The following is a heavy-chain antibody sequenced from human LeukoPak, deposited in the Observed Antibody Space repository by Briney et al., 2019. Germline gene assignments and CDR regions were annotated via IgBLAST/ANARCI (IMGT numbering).Heavy chain of an antibody. D-gene: IGHD3-22*01. CDR2: ISWNSGSI. CDR1: GFTFDDYA. Sequence: PGRSLRLSCAASGFTFDDYAMHWVRQAPGKGLEWVSGISWNSGSIGYADSVKGRFTISRDNAKNSLYLQMNSLRAEDTALYYCAKDRSDYYDSSGSFGFAFDIWGQGTMVTVSS. J-gene: IGHJ3*02. V-gene: IGHV3-9*01. CDR3: AKDRSDYYDSSGSFGFAFDI.